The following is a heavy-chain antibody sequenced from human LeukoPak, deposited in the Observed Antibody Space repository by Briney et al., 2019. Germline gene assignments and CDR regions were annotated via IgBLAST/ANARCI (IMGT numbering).Heavy chain of an antibody. CDR3: TTDKGYCSGGSCSDIDY. CDR2: IKSKTDGGTT. Sequence: PGGSLRLSCAASGFTFSNAWMSWVRQAPGKGLEWVGRIKSKTDGGTTDYAAPVKGRFTISRDDSKNTLYLQMNSLKTEDTAVYYCTTDKGYCSGGSCSDIDYWGQGTLVTVSS. D-gene: IGHD2-15*01. J-gene: IGHJ4*02. CDR1: GFTFSNAW. V-gene: IGHV3-15*01.